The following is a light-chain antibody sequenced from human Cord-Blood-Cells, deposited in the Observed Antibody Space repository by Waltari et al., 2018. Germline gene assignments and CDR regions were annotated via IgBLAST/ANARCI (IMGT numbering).Light chain of an antibody. V-gene: IGKV3-20*01. CDR3: QQYGSSPFT. J-gene: IGKJ3*01. CDR1: QSVSSSY. Sequence: EIVLTQSPGTLSLSPGEGDTLSCRASQSVSSSYLAWYQQKPGQAPRLLIYGASSRATGIPDRFSGSGSGTDFTLTISRLEPEDFAVYYCQQYGSSPFTFGPGTKVDIK. CDR2: GAS.